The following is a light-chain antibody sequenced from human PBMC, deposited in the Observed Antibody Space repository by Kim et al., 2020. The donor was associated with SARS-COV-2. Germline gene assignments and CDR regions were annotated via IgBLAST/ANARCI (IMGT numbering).Light chain of an antibody. V-gene: IGLV1-44*01. CDR2: SND. CDR3: ATWDDTLNSPV. J-gene: IGLJ2*01. Sequence: NLVNWYQHLPGTAPKLVTYSNDQRPSEVPDQFSGSKSGNSASLAISGLRSDDEAHYYCATWDDTLNSPVFGGGTQLTVL. CDR1: NL.